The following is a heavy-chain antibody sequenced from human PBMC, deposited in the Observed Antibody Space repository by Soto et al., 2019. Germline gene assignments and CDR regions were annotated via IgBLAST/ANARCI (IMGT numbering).Heavy chain of an antibody. Sequence: GGSLRLSCAASGFTFSSYGMHWVRQAPGKGLEWVAVISYDGSNKYYADSVKGRFTISRDNSKNTLYLQMNSLRAEDTAVYYCAKAFWSGFKAHWGQGTLVTVSS. V-gene: IGHV3-30*18. CDR1: GFTFSSYG. D-gene: IGHD3-3*01. CDR2: ISYDGSNK. CDR3: AKAFWSGFKAH. J-gene: IGHJ4*02.